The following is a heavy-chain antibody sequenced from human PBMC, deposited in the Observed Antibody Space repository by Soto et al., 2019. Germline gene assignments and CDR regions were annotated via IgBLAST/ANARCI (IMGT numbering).Heavy chain of an antibody. CDR2: IYQTGRT. V-gene: IGHV4-4*02. J-gene: IGHJ6*02. CDR1: GGSITSNNC. D-gene: IGHD7-27*01. CDR3: ATCQLGEYYYAMDV. Sequence: QVQLQESGPGLVKPSGTLSLTCGVSGGSITSNNCWTWGRQSPGKGLEYNGEIYQTGRTKYNPSLKSRVSISIDTSKNQFSLKVNSVTAAATAVYYCATCQLGEYYYAMDVWGQGTTVTVSS.